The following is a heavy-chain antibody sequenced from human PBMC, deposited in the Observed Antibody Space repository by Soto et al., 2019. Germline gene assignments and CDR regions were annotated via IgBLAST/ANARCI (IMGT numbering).Heavy chain of an antibody. J-gene: IGHJ6*02. V-gene: IGHV1-69*13. CDR3: ARDPGYSGSLYGMDV. Sequence: GASVKVSCKASGGTFSTYAISSVRQAPGQGLEWMGGIIPIFGTTNYAQKFQGRVMITADESTSTAYMELSSLRSEDTAVYFCARDPGYSGSLYGMDVWGQGTTVTVSS. D-gene: IGHD5-12*01. CDR2: IIPIFGTT. CDR1: GGTFSTYA.